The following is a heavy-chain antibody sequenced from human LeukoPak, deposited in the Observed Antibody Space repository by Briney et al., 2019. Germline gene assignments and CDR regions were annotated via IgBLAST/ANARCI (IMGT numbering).Heavy chain of an antibody. CDR1: GFTFDDYA. CDR2: ISWNSGSI. Sequence: GGSLRLSCAASGFTFDDYAMHWVRQAPGKGLEWVSGISWNSGSIGYADSVKGRFTISRDNAKNSLYLQMNSLRAEDTALCYCAKELTPMVRGVIGILDYWGQGTLVTVSS. V-gene: IGHV3-9*01. J-gene: IGHJ4*02. CDR3: AKELTPMVRGVIGILDY. D-gene: IGHD3-10*01.